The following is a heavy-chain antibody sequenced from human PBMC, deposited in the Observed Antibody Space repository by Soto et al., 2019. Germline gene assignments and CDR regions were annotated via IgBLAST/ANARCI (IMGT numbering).Heavy chain of an antibody. Sequence: SETLSLTCTVSGDSFSNFYWSWIRQSPGKGLEWIGYFHDSGKTGYNPSLENRVSIVLGTSGNQFSLKLSSVTAADTAVYYCATDLESGSLYGGFDYWGQGTLVTVSS. D-gene: IGHD1-26*01. J-gene: IGHJ4*02. CDR3: ATDLESGSLYGGFDY. V-gene: IGHV4-59*01. CDR2: FHDSGKT. CDR1: GDSFSNFY.